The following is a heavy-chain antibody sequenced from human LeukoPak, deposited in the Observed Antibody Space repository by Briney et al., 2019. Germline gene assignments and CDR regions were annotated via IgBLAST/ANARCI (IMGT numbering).Heavy chain of an antibody. J-gene: IGHJ4*02. Sequence: PSETLSLTCTVSGGSISSYYWSWIRQPPGKGLEWIGEINHSGSTNYNPSPKSRVTISVDTSKNQFSLKLSSVTAADTAVYYCARKRGYYVGYFDYWGQGTLVTVSS. CDR3: ARKRGYYVGYFDY. D-gene: IGHD3-22*01. CDR2: INHSGST. V-gene: IGHV4-34*01. CDR1: GGSISSYY.